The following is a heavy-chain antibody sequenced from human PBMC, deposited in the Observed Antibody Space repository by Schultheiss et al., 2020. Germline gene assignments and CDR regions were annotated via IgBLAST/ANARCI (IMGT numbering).Heavy chain of an antibody. Sequence: GESLKISCVASGFTFSSYSMNWVRQAPGRGLEWVSYISSAAGTIYYADSVKGRFTISRDNAKNSLYLQMNSLRAGDTAVFYCARGDGSGSVPFDYWGQGTLVTVSS. CDR2: ISSAAGTI. V-gene: IGHV3-48*01. CDR1: GFTFSSYS. D-gene: IGHD3-10*01. CDR3: ARGDGSGSVPFDY. J-gene: IGHJ4*02.